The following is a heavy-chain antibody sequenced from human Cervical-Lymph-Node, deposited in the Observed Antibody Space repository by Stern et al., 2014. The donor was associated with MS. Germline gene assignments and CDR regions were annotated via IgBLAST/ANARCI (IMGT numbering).Heavy chain of an antibody. CDR2: IKQDGSEK. CDR3: ARDPADYCARASCVYYYGLDV. J-gene: IGHJ6*02. D-gene: IGHD2-2*01. Sequence: EVQLEESGGGLVQPGGSLRLSCTASGFTFSTYWMSWVRQAPGKGLAWVADIKQDGSEKYYDDTVKGRFTTSRDNGKNSLYVKMNSLRAEDTAVDYGARDPADYCARASCVYYYGLDVWGQGTTVTVSS. V-gene: IGHV3-7*01. CDR1: GFTFSTYW.